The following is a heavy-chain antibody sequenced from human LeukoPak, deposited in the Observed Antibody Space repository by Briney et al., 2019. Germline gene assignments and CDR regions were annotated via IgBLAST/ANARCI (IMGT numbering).Heavy chain of an antibody. CDR1: GGSISSSSYY. Sequence: SETLSLTCTVSGGSISSSSYYWGWIRQPPGKGLEWIGSIYYSGSTYYNPSLKSRVTISVDTSKNQFSLKLSSVTAADTAVYYCARDSGYFDYWGQGTLVTVSS. CDR3: ARDSGYFDY. V-gene: IGHV4-39*07. CDR2: IYYSGST. J-gene: IGHJ4*02. D-gene: IGHD3-10*01.